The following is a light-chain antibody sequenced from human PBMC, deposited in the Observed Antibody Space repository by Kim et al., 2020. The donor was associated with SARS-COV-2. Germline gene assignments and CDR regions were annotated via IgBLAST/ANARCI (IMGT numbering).Light chain of an antibody. CDR1: KLGDKY. Sequence: SYELTQPPSVSVSPGQTASITCSGDKLGDKYACWYQQKPGQSPVLVIYQDSKRPSGIPERFSGSNSGNTATLTISGTQAMDEADYYCQAWDSSTVVFGGGNQLNV. J-gene: IGLJ2*01. CDR3: QAWDSSTVV. CDR2: QDS. V-gene: IGLV3-1*01.